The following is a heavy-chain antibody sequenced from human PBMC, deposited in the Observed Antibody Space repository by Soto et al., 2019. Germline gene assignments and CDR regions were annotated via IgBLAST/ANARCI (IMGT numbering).Heavy chain of an antibody. CDR1: GGTFSSYT. CDR3: ARDLRGLYGEYVIHWYFDL. D-gene: IGHD4-17*01. CDR2: IIPILGIA. J-gene: IGHJ2*01. V-gene: IGHV1-69*08. Sequence: QVQLVQSGAEVKKPGSSVKVSCKASGGTFSSYTISWVRQAPGQGLEWRGRIIPILGIANYAQKFQGRVTITANKSTSKAYMELSSLRSEYTAVYYCARDLRGLYGEYVIHWYFDLWGRGTLVTVSS.